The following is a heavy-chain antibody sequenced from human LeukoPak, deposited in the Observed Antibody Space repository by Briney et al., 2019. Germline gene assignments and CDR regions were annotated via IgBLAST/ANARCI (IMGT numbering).Heavy chain of an antibody. D-gene: IGHD2-2*01. CDR3: ARDLGVGCSSTSCSFDY. J-gene: IGHJ4*02. V-gene: IGHV1-69*04. Sequence: SVKVSFKASGGTFSSYAISWVRQAPGQGLEWMGRIIPILGIANYAQKFQGRVTITADKSTSTAYMELSSLRSEDAAVYYCARDLGVGCSSTSCSFDYWGQGTLVTVSS. CDR1: GGTFSSYA. CDR2: IIPILGIA.